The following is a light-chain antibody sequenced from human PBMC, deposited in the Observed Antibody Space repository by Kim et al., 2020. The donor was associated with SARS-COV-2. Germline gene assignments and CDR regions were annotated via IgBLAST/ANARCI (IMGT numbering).Light chain of an antibody. V-gene: IGLV10-54*01. CDR1: SNNVGDQG. Sequence: QAGLTQPPSVSKDLRQTATLTCTGNSNNVGDQGAAWLQQHQGHPPKLLSYRNNSRPSGISERLSASRSGNTASLTITGLQAEDGADYYCSAWDTSLSAWVFGGGTKLTV. J-gene: IGLJ3*02. CDR3: SAWDTSLSAWV. CDR2: RNN.